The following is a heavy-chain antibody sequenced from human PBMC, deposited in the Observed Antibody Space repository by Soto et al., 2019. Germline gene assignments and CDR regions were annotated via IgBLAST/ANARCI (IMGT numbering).Heavy chain of an antibody. J-gene: IGHJ3*02. CDR2: ISSSGSTI. Sequence: LSLTCAVYGGSFSGYYWSWIRQAPGKGLEWVSYISSSGSTIYYADSVKGRFTISRDNAKNSLYLQMNSLRAEDTAVYYCARDLKGSYYYDSSGYLGAFDIWGQGTMVTVSS. CDR3: ARDLKGSYYYDSSGYLGAFDI. CDR1: GGSFSGYY. V-gene: IGHV3-11*01. D-gene: IGHD3-22*01.